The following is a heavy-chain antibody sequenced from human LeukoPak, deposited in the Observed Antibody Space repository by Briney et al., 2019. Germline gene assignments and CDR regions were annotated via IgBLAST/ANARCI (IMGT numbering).Heavy chain of an antibody. V-gene: IGHV4-34*01. CDR2: INHSGST. D-gene: IGHD6-13*01. J-gene: IGHJ6*03. Sequence: SETLSLTCAVYGGSFSGYYWSWIRQPPGKGLEWIGEINHSGSTNYNPSLKSRVTISVDTSKNQFSLKLSSVTAADTAVYYCARVLSGIAAAGAINYYYYYYMDVWGKGTTVTVSS. CDR3: ARVLSGIAAAGAINYYYYYYMDV. CDR1: GGSFSGYY.